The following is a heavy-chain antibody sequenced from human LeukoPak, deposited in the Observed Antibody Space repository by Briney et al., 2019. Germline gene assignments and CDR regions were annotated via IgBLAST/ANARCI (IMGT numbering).Heavy chain of an antibody. CDR2: MKPTSGHT. CDR3: WRSIVGVRKRNEY. Sequence: ASVKVSCKASGYTFSSYDIIWVRHASGQGLEKMGWMKPTSGHTGYAQNFQGRVTMTRRTSISTAYMELTSLTSECSAVYYCWRSIVGVRKRNEYWGQRTLGTVSS. D-gene: IGHD1-26*01. CDR1: GYTFSSYD. J-gene: IGHJ4*02. V-gene: IGHV1-8*01.